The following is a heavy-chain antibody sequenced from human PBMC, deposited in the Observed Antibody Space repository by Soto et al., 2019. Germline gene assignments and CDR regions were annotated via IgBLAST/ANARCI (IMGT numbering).Heavy chain of an antibody. D-gene: IGHD3-3*01. J-gene: IGHJ3*02. CDR2: IKSKTDGGTT. V-gene: IGHV3-15*01. CDR3: TTDFTIFGVVTYLDAFDI. Sequence: GGSLRLSCAASGFTFSNAWMTWVRQAPGKGLEWVGHIKSKTDGGTTDYAAPVKGRFTISRDDSKNTLYLQMNSLKTEDTAVYYCTTDFTIFGVVTYLDAFDIWGQGTMVTVSS. CDR1: GFTFSNAW.